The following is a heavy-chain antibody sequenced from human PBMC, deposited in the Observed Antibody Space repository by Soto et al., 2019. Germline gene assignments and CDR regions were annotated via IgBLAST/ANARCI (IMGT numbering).Heavy chain of an antibody. J-gene: IGHJ4*02. CDR2: ISPGDSDA. D-gene: IGHD3-10*01. V-gene: IGHV5-51*01. CDR3: ARQGGEYNTMSDY. Sequence: GESLKISCKRSGYTFSKYWIGWVRRTPGKGLEWMCMISPGDSDARYSPSFEGQVTFSVDKSINTAYLQWNSLKASDTAMYYCARQGGEYNTMSDYWGQGTLVTVSS. CDR1: GYTFSKYW.